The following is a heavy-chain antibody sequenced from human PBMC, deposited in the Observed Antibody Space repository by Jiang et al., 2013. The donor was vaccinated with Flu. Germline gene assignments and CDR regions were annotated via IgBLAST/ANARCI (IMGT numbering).Heavy chain of an antibody. CDR1: GYSFTSYW. CDR3: ARHGRAGERILDY. V-gene: IGHV5-51*01. J-gene: IGHJ4*02. CDR2: IYPDDSDT. Sequence: GESLKISCKGSGYSFTSYWIGWVRQMPGKGLEWMGNIYPDDSDTRYSPSFQGQVTISADKSITTAYLQWSSLKASDTAMYYCARHGRAGERILDYWGQGTLVTVSS. D-gene: IGHD1-1*01.